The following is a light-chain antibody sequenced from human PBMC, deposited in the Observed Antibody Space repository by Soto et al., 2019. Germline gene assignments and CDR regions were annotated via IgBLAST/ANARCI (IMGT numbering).Light chain of an antibody. Sequence: DIQMTQSPSSLSASVGDRVTITCRASQGIGNYLAWYQQKPGKVPKLLIYAASTLQSGVPSRFSGSGSGTDFTLTISSLQPEDFATYYCQKYNSAPLTFGEGTKVDIK. V-gene: IGKV1-27*01. J-gene: IGKJ4*01. CDR2: AAS. CDR1: QGIGNY. CDR3: QKYNSAPLT.